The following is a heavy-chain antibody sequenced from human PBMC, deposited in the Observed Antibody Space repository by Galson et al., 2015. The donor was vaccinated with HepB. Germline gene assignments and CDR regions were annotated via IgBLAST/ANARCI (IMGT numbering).Heavy chain of an antibody. D-gene: IGHD3-3*01. CDR3: ARFHGISITGQFDY. V-gene: IGHV4-34*01. CDR1: GGSFSGFY. CDR2: IDHSGTA. Sequence: ETLSLTCAAYGGSFSGFYWSWVRQTPKKGLEWIGEIDHSGTAHYSPSLRSRVTISIDTSKNQFSLSLISVTAADTAVYFCARFHGISITGQFDYWGQGILVTVSS. J-gene: IGHJ4*02.